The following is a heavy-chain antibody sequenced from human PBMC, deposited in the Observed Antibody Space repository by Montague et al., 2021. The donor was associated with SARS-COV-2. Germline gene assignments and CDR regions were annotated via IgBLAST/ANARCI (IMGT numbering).Heavy chain of an antibody. J-gene: IGHJ2*01. D-gene: IGHD3-22*01. V-gene: IGHV4-39*01. Sequence: IYYSGSTYYNPSLKSRYTISVDTSQNQFSLRLSSVTAADTSVYYCARHYYDSSGYYSPWYFYRGGSGTLVTVSS. CDR2: IYYSGST. CDR3: ARHYYDSSGYYSPWYFYR.